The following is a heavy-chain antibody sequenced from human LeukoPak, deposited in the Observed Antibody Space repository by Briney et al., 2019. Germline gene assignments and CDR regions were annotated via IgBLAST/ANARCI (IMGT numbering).Heavy chain of an antibody. CDR1: GFTFSSYS. CDR3: ARDCGGGSCYSDSFDY. Sequence: GGSLRLSCAASGFTFSSYSMNWVRQAPGKGLEWVSYISSSGSTIYYADSVKGRFTISRDNAKNSLYLQMNSLRAEDTAVYYCARDCGGGSCYSDSFDYWGQGTLVTVSS. CDR2: ISSSGSTI. J-gene: IGHJ4*02. D-gene: IGHD2-15*01. V-gene: IGHV3-48*04.